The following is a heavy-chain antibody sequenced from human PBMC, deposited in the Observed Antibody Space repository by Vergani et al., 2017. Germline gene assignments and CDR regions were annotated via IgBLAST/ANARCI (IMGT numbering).Heavy chain of an antibody. D-gene: IGHD6-19*01. CDR3: ARDLISSGWYVAFDI. CDR1: GFTFSSYW. CDR2: IKPDGSEK. J-gene: IGHJ3*02. V-gene: IGHV3-7*03. Sequence: EVQLVESGGGLVQPGGSLRLSCAASGFTFSSYWMSWVRQAPGKWLEWVANIKPDGSEKYYVDSVKGRFTISRDNAKNSLYLQMNSLRAEDTAVYYCARDLISSGWYVAFDIWGQGTMVTVSS.